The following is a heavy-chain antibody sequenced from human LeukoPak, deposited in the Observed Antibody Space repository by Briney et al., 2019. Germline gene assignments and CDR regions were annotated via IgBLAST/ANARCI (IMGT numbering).Heavy chain of an antibody. D-gene: IGHD2-2*02. V-gene: IGHV4-59*12. J-gene: IGHJ3*02. CDR3: ARDLPLNKYCSSTSCYNDAFDI. CDR1: GDSINSYY. CDR2: IYYSGST. Sequence: SETLSLTCTVSGDSINSYYWSWIRQPPGKGLEWIGYIYYSGSTNYNPSLKSRVTMSVDTSKNQFSLKLSSVTAADTAVYYCARDLPLNKYCSSTSCYNDAFDIWGQGTMVTVSS.